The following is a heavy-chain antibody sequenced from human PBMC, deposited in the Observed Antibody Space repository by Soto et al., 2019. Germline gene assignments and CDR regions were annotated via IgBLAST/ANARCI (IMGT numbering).Heavy chain of an antibody. J-gene: IGHJ6*03. Sequence: ASVKVSCKASGYIFTGYYMHWVRQAPGQGLEWMGWINPNSGGTNYAQKFQGWVTMTRDTSISTAYMELSRLRSDDTAVYYCARGMSSSWYDYYYYYYMDVWGKGTTVTVSS. D-gene: IGHD6-13*01. V-gene: IGHV1-2*04. CDR3: ARGMSSSWYDYYYYYYMDV. CDR2: INPNSGGT. CDR1: GYIFTGYY.